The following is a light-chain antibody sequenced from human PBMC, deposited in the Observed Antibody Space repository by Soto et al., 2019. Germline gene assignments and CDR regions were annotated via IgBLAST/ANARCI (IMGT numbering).Light chain of an antibody. CDR1: SSNIGAHYD. J-gene: IGLJ1*01. Sequence: QDVLTQPPSVSGAPGQRVTISCTGSSSNIGAHYDVHWYQQLPGTAPKLLIYGNSNRPSGVPDRFSGSKSGTSASLAITGLQAEDEADYYCQSYDNSLSVYVFGTGTKVTVL. V-gene: IGLV1-40*01. CDR2: GNS. CDR3: QSYDNSLSVYV.